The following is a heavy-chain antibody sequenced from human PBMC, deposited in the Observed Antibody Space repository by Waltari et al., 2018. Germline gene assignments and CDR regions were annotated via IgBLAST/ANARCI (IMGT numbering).Heavy chain of an antibody. CDR2: IRSSGDSI. J-gene: IGHJ4*02. Sequence: VQLVESGGGLVQPGGSLSLSCAPSVFPFGRYDMNWFRQAPGKGLEWISYIRSSGDSIYYADSVKGRFTISRDNADNSLFLQMNSLRAEDTAVYYCARGQPPLWLRLDNWGQGTLVTVSS. CDR1: VFPFGRYD. V-gene: IGHV3-48*03. CDR3: ARGQPPLWLRLDN. D-gene: IGHD5-12*01.